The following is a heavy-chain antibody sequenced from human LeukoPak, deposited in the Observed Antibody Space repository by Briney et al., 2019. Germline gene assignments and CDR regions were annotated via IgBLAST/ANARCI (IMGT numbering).Heavy chain of an antibody. J-gene: IGHJ4*02. D-gene: IGHD5-18*01. V-gene: IGHV3-30*18. CDR3: AKEFMADKTISNFDY. Sequence: PGGSLRLSCAASGNYWMHWVRQAPGKGLEWVAVISYDGTKKYYADSVKGRFTISRDNSKNTLYLQMNSLRVEDTAVYFCAKEFMADKTISNFDYWGQGTLVTVSS. CDR2: ISYDGTKK. CDR1: GNYW.